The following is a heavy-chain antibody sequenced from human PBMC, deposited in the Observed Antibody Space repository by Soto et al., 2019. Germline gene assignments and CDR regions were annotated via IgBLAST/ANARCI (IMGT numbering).Heavy chain of an antibody. J-gene: IGHJ4*02. CDR1: GFTFTRYS. V-gene: IGHV3-21*06. CDR2: ISSTTNYV. CDR3: ARESEDLPSNFDY. Sequence: GGSLRLSCAASGFTFTRYSMNWVRQAPGKGLEWVSSISSTTNYVYYGDSMKGRFTIPRDNGKNSLYLEMHSLRAEDTAVYYCARESEDLPSNFDYWGQGLLVTVSS.